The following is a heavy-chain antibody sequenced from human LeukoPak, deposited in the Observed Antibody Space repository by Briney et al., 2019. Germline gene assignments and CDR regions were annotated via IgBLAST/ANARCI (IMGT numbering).Heavy chain of an antibody. V-gene: IGHV7-4-1*02. CDR2: INTNTGNP. J-gene: IGHJ5*02. CDR1: GYTFTSYA. D-gene: IGHD3-3*01. CDR3: ARGEYTIFGVTSHFDP. Sequence: ASAKVSCKASGYTFTSYAMNWVRQAPGQGLEWMGWINTNTGNPTYAQGFTGRFVFSLDTSVSTAYLQISSLKAEDTAVYYCARGEYTIFGVTSHFDPWGQGTLVTVSS.